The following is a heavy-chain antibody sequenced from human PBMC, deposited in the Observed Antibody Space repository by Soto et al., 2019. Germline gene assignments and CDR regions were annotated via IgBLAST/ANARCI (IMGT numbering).Heavy chain of an antibody. Sequence: EVQLVESGGGLVQPGRSLRLSCAASGFTFDDYAMHWVRQAPGKGLEWVSGISWNSGSIGYADSVKGRFTISRDNAKNSLYLQMNILKAEDTALYYCAKDMGLNDYGDYGYFDYWGQGTLVTVSS. CDR2: ISWNSGSI. CDR1: GFTFDDYA. V-gene: IGHV3-9*01. J-gene: IGHJ4*02. CDR3: AKDMGLNDYGDYGYFDY. D-gene: IGHD4-17*01.